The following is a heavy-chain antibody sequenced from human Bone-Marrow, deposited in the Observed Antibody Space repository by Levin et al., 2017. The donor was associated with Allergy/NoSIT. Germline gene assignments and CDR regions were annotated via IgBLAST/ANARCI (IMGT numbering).Heavy chain of an antibody. J-gene: IGHJ5*01. Sequence: ASVKVSCKASGYSFTSHDINWVRQAPGQGLEWMGWMNPSSGSTGYAQKFKDRVTMTRTTSISTAYMELSSLRSEDTAVYYCSRGYSTTWYPWFDSWGQGTLVTVS. CDR1: GYSFTSHD. D-gene: IGHD6-13*01. V-gene: IGHV1-8*01. CDR2: MNPSSGST. CDR3: SRGYSTTWYPWFDS.